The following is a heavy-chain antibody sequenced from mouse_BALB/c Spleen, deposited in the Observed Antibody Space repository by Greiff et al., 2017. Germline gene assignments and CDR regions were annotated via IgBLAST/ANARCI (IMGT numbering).Heavy chain of an antibody. J-gene: IGHJ4*01. Sequence: QVQLQQPGAELVKPGASVKMSCKASGYTFTSYWMHWVKQRPGQGLEWIGVIDPSDSYTSYNQKFKGKATLTVDTSSSTAYMQLSSLTSEDSAVYYYTKGVNYYGSSYYAMDYWGQGTSVTVSS. CDR3: TKGVNYYGSSYYAMDY. CDR1: GYTFTSYW. CDR2: IDPSDSYT. D-gene: IGHD1-1*01. V-gene: IGHV1S127*01.